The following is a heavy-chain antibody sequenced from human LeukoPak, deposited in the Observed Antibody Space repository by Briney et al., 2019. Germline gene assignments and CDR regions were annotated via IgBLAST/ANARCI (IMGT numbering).Heavy chain of an antibody. CDR1: GFTFCSYG. CDR3: ARGWGSSVYASAFDI. V-gene: IGHV3-33*01. Sequence: GTSLRLSCAASGFTFCSYGMHWVRQAPGKGLEWVALIWYEGNNKKYADSVKGRITISRDNSKNTLYLEMNSLRADDTAVYYCARGWGSSVYASAFDIWGQGTMVTISS. J-gene: IGHJ3*02. CDR2: IWYEGNNK. D-gene: IGHD3-22*01.